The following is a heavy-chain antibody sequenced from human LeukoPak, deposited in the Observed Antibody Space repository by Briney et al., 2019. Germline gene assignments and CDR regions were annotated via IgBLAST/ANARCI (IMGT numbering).Heavy chain of an antibody. D-gene: IGHD3-3*01. V-gene: IGHV4-61*01. Sequence: SETLPLTCTVSGGSVNSGSYYWNWIRQPPGKGLEWIGYIYYSGSTNYNPSLKSRVTISVDTSKNQFSLKLSSVTAADTAVYYCASRGAYYDFWSGYPLWGQGTLVTVSS. CDR3: ASRGAYYDFWSGYPL. CDR2: IYYSGST. CDR1: GGSVNSGSYY. J-gene: IGHJ4*02.